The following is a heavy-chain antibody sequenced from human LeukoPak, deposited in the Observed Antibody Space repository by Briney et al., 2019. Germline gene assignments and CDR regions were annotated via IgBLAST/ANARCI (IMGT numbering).Heavy chain of an antibody. CDR2: ISWNSGSI. V-gene: IGHV3-9*01. J-gene: IGHJ4*02. CDR1: GFTFDDYA. D-gene: IGHD3-22*01. Sequence: GRSLRLSCAASGFTFDDYAMHWVRHAPGKGLEWVSGISWNSGSIGYADSVKGRFTISRDNAKNSPYLQMNSLRAEDTALYYCAKVLGVHSSGGFDYWGQGTLVTVSS. CDR3: AKVLGVHSSGGFDY.